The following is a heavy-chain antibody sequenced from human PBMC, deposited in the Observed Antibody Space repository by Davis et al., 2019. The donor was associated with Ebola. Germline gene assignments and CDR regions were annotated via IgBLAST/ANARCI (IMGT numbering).Heavy chain of an antibody. CDR3: AKDTYYDFWSGEGVLDY. V-gene: IGHV3-9*01. CDR2: ISWNSGSI. J-gene: IGHJ4*02. Sequence: SLKISCAASGLTFDDYAMHWVRQAPGKGLEWVSGISWNSGSIGYADSVKGRFTISRDNAKDSLYLQMNSLRAEDTALYYCAKDTYYDFWSGEGVLDYWGQGTLVTVSS. D-gene: IGHD3-3*01. CDR1: GLTFDDYA.